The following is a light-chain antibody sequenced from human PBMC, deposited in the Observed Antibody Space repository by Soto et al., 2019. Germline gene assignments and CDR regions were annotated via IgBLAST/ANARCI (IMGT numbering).Light chain of an antibody. Sequence: KLLTQSPGTLSLSPGERATLFCRASQSISSSLAWYQQKSGQAPRLIIYGTSRRGTGVPGRFSGSGSGTDFTHTISSLQSEDFGVYFYQQYDNWPWTFGQGTKVEMK. CDR2: GTS. V-gene: IGKV3-15*01. J-gene: IGKJ1*01. CDR1: QSISSS. CDR3: QQYDNWPWT.